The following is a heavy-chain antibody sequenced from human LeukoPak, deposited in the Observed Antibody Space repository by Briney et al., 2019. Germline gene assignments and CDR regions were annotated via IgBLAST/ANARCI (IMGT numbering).Heavy chain of an antibody. CDR2: TYYSSQWYN. D-gene: IGHD2-2*01. J-gene: IGHJ4*02. V-gene: IGHV6-1*01. Sequence: SQTLSLTCAISGDSVSRNNVAWNWIRQSPSRGLEWLGRTYYSSQWYNDYAVSARSRITINPDTSTNQFSLQLNSVTPEDTAVYYCARGQDVVVVPAADFDYWGQGILVTVSS. CDR3: ARGQDVVVVPAADFDY. CDR1: GDSVSRNNVA.